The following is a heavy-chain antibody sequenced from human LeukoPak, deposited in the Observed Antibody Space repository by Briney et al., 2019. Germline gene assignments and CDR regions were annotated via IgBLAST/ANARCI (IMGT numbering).Heavy chain of an antibody. Sequence: ASVKVSCKASRYTFTTYSMNWVRQAPGQGLEWLRWINTNTGSPTYAQGFTGRYAFSLDTSVSTAFLQITSLKAEDTAVYFCARKEQHQRRTHFDYWGQGTLVTVSS. CDR2: INTNTGSP. J-gene: IGHJ4*02. CDR3: ARKEQHQRRTHFDY. D-gene: IGHD1/OR15-1a*01. CDR1: RYTFTTYS. V-gene: IGHV7-4-1*02.